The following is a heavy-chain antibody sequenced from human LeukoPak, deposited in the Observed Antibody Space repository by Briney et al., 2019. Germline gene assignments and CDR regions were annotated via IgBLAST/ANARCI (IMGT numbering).Heavy chain of an antibody. Sequence: GASVKVSCKTSGYTFTDSYIHWLRRAPGQGLEWMGWIHPNSGGTNYAQNFQGRVTMTRDTSISTAYMELSRLRSDDTAMYYCARVEEGYASGWSVYWGQGTLVTVSS. V-gene: IGHV1-2*02. J-gene: IGHJ4*02. CDR3: ARVEEGYASGWSVY. D-gene: IGHD6-19*01. CDR1: GYTFTDSY. CDR2: IHPNSGGT.